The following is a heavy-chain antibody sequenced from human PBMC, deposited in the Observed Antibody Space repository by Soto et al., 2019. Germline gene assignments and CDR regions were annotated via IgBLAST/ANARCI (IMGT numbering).Heavy chain of an antibody. CDR3: ARRKITGTTLNYYYYGMDV. J-gene: IGHJ6*02. Sequence: PVGSLRLSCAASGFTFSSYSMNWVRQAPGKGLEWVSSISSSSSYIYYADSVKGRFTISRDNAKNSLYLQMNSLRAEDTAVYYCARRKITGTTLNYYYYGMDVWGQGTTVTVSS. V-gene: IGHV3-21*01. CDR1: GFTFSSYS. D-gene: IGHD1-20*01. CDR2: ISSSSSYI.